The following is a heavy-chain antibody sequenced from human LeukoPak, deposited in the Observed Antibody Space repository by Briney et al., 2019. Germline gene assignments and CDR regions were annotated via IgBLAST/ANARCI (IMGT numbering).Heavy chain of an antibody. CDR1: GGSIGSGGYY. J-gene: IGHJ5*02. D-gene: IGHD3-10*01. CDR2: IYYSGST. Sequence: SETLSLTCTVSGGSIGSGGYYWSWIRQHPGKGLEWIGYIYYSGSTYYNPSLKSRVTISVDTSKNQFSLKLSSETAADTAVYYCARESPREGSGSYPWFDPWGQGTLVTVSS. V-gene: IGHV4-31*03. CDR3: ARESPREGSGSYPWFDP.